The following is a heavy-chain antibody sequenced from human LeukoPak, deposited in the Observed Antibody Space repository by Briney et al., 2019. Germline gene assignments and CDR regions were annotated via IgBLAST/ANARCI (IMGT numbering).Heavy chain of an antibody. Sequence: GGXXXXXCAASGLTFSSYSMNWVRQAPGKGLEWVSYISSSSSTIYYADSVKGRFTISRDNAKNSLYLQMNSLRAEDTAVYYCARELGTVTTDYWGQGTLVTVSS. CDR3: ARELGTVTTDY. D-gene: IGHD4-17*01. CDR1: GLTFSSYS. J-gene: IGHJ4*02. CDR2: ISSSSSTI. V-gene: IGHV3-48*01.